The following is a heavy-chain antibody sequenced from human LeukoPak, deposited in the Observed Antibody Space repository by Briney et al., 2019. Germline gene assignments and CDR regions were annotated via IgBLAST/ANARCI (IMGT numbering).Heavy chain of an antibody. J-gene: IGHJ4*02. Sequence: SVKVSCKASGGTFSSYAISWVRQAPGQGLEWMGGIIPIFGTANYAQKFQGRVTITADGSTSTAYMELSSLRSEDTAVYYCARVKSSTSCYFDYWGQGTLVTVSS. CDR3: ARVKSSTSCYFDY. D-gene: IGHD2-2*01. CDR2: IIPIFGTA. V-gene: IGHV1-69*01. CDR1: GGTFSSYA.